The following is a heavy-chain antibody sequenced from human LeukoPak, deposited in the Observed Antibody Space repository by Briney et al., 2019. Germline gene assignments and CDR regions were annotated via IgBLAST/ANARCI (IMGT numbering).Heavy chain of an antibody. CDR2: IYHSGST. V-gene: IGHV4-4*02. CDR3: ASSITIFGVVKSEWWFDP. CDR1: GGSISSSNW. D-gene: IGHD3-3*01. Sequence: PSETLSLTCAVSGGSISSSNWWSWVRQPPGKGLEWIGEIYHSGSTNYNPSLKSRVTISVDKSKNQFSLKLSSVTAADTAVYYCASSITIFGVVKSEWWFDPWGQGTLVTVSS. J-gene: IGHJ5*02.